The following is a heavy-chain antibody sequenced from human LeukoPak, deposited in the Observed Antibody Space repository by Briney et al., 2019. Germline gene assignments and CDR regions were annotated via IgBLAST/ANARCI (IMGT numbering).Heavy chain of an antibody. CDR2: IWYDGSDK. CDR3: AVYCSSTNCQRMGGPPFEH. Sequence: QPGGSLRLSCAASGFTFNSFGMHWVRQAPGKGLEWVALIWYDGSDKYYADSVKGRFTISRDNFNNMLFLQMNSLRAEDTAVYYCAVYCSSTNCQRMGGPPFEHWGQGALVTVSS. V-gene: IGHV3-33*01. J-gene: IGHJ4*02. CDR1: GFTFNSFG. D-gene: IGHD2-2*01.